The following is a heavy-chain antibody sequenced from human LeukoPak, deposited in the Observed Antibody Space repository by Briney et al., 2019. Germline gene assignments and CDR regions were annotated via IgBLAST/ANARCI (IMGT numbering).Heavy chain of an antibody. CDR1: GFTFSSYS. V-gene: IGHV3-21*01. Sequence: KPGGSLRLSCAASGFTFSSYSMNWVRQAPGKGLEWVSSISSSSSYIYYADSVKGRFTISRDNAKNSLYLQMNSLRAEDTAVYYCARNILTRYYFDYWGQGTLVTVSS. J-gene: IGHJ4*02. CDR3: ARNILTRYYFDY. CDR2: ISSSSSYI. D-gene: IGHD3-9*01.